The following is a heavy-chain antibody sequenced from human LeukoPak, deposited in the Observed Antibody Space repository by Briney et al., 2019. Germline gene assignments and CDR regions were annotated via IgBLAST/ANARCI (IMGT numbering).Heavy chain of an antibody. V-gene: IGHV3-33*06. CDR2: IWYDGSNK. Sequence: PGGSLRLSCAASGFTFSSYAIHWVRQAPGQGLEWVAVIWYDGSNKYYANSVKGRFTISRDNSKDTLYLQMNSLRAEDTAVYYCAKDLLGRTNDYWGQGTLVTVSS. CDR3: AKDLLGRTNDY. J-gene: IGHJ4*02. CDR1: GFTFSSYA. D-gene: IGHD1-1*01.